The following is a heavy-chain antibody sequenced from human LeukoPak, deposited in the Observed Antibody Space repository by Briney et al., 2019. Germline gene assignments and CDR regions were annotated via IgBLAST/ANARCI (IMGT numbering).Heavy chain of an antibody. CDR2: RYTSGSS. D-gene: IGHD4-17*01. Sequence: SETLSLTCTASGGSNSSYYWSWIRHPAGQGLDCIGRRYTSGSSNYNPSLKGRVTIPVDTSKNQFSLNLSSVTAADTAVYYCARDQGDPRITVIEKWVDPWGQGTLVTVSS. CDR3: ARDQGDPRITVIEKWVDP. J-gene: IGHJ5*02. V-gene: IGHV4-4*07. CDR1: GGSNSSYY.